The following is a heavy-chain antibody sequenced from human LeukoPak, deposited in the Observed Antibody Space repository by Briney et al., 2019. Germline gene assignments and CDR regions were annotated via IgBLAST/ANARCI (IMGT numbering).Heavy chain of an antibody. CDR3: ARSLSVAVAVDY. V-gene: IGHV4-34*01. J-gene: IGHJ4*02. Sequence: SETLSLTCAVYGGSFSGYYWSWIRQPPGKGLEWIGEINHSGSTNYNPSIKSRVTISVDASKNQFSLKLSSVTAADTAVYYCARSLSVAVAVDYWGQGTLVTVSS. CDR1: GGSFSGYY. D-gene: IGHD6-19*01. CDR2: INHSGST.